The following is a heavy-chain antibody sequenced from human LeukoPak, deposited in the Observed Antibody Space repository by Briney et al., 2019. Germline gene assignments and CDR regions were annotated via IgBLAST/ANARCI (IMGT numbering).Heavy chain of an antibody. CDR2: IKEDGSEK. J-gene: IGHJ4*02. V-gene: IGHV3-7*01. D-gene: IGHD2-15*01. CDR3: ARGRISFV. Sequence: GGSLRLSCAASGFSFSSYAMSWVRQAPGKGLECVANIKEDGSEKYYVDSVKGRFTISRDNAKNSLYLQMNSLRVEDTAVYYCARGRISFVWGQGTLVTVSS. CDR1: GFSFSSYA.